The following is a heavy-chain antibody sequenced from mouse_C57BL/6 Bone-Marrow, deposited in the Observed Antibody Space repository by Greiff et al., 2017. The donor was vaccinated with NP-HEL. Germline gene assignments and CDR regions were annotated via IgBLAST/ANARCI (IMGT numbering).Heavy chain of an antibody. CDR3: ARYTTGGRDY. V-gene: IGHV1-22*01. CDR2: INPNNGGT. CDR1: GYTFTDYN. Sequence: EVKLMESGPELVKPGASVKMSCKASGYTFTDYNMHWVKQSHGKSLEWIGYINPNNGGTSYNQKFKGKATLTVNKSSSTAYMELRSLTSEDSAVYYCARYTTGGRDYWGQGTSVTVSS. J-gene: IGHJ4*01. D-gene: IGHD1-1*01.